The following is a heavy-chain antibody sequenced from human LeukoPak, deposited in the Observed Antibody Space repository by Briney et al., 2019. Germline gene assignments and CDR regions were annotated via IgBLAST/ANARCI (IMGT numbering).Heavy chain of an antibody. V-gene: IGHV1-2*02. CDR1: GYTFTNYY. CDR2: INPNSGGT. D-gene: IGHD6-19*01. Sequence: ASVKVSCKTSGYTFTNYYVHWVRQAPGQGLEWMGWINPNSGGTNYAQKFQGRVTMTRDTSISTAYMELSRLRSDDTAVYYCARGGPIAVAGPYYYYYGMDVWGQGTTVTVSS. CDR3: ARGGPIAVAGPYYYYYGMDV. J-gene: IGHJ6*02.